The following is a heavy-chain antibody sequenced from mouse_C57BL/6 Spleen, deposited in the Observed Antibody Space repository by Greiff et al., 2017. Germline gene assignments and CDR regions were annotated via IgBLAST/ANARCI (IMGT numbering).Heavy chain of an antibody. Sequence: VQLLQSGPELVKPGASVKISCKASGYAFSSSWMSWVRQRPGKGLEWIGRIYPGDGDTNYTGKFKGKVTLTADKSSSTAYLQLSSLTSEDSAVYFCAKGGKDAMDYWGQGTPVTVSS. D-gene: IGHD1-1*02. CDR2: IYPGDGDT. J-gene: IGHJ4*01. CDR1: GYAFSSSW. V-gene: IGHV1-82*01. CDR3: AKGGKDAMDY.